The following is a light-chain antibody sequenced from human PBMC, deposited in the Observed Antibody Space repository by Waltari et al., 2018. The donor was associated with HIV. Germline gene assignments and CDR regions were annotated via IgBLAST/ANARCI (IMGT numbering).Light chain of an antibody. CDR1: TVPKQY. CDR3: QSTDSSGTYVI. Sequence: SYELTQPPPVSVSPGQTARIPCSVDTVPKQYPFWYQQKPGQAPVLVMYKDSERPSGIPERFSGSSSGTQVTLTVSGVQAEDEAAYYCQSTDSSGTYVIFGGGTKLTVL. J-gene: IGLJ2*01. V-gene: IGLV3-25*03. CDR2: KDS.